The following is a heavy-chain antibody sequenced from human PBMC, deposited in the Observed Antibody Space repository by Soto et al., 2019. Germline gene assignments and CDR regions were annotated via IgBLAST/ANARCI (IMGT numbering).Heavy chain of an antibody. CDR1: GVSFINNHYY. V-gene: IGHV4-30-4*08. CDR3: ARANMVGLPGSFDV. J-gene: IGHJ2*01. Sequence: QVQLQESGPGLVKPSQTLSLTCTVSGVSFINNHYYLNFVRQSPGKGLEWFGYIYYSGSTYDSPSLESRLNISIATSKNQSHLKLTSVTAAHTAGYYCARANMVGLPGSFDVWGRGPLVTFSS. D-gene: IGHD2-15*01. CDR2: IYYSGST.